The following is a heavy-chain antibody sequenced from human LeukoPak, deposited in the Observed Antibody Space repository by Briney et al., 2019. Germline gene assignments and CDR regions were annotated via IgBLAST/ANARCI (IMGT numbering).Heavy chain of an antibody. V-gene: IGHV3-64D*06. CDR2: VSNNGDRT. Sequence: GGSLRLSCSASGFTFNKYVMHWVRQAPDKGLEYVSGVSNNGDRTYYADSVKGRFAISRDNSKNTLYLQMSSLRPEDTAAYYCVKGEVRGYKKRGVDYWGQGTLVTVSS. CDR3: VKGEVRGYKKRGVDY. CDR1: GFTFNKYV. J-gene: IGHJ4*02. D-gene: IGHD5-18*01.